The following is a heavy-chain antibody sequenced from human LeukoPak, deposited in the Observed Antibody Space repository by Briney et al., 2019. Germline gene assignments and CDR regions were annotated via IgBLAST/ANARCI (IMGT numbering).Heavy chain of an antibody. CDR2: INSDGSST. D-gene: IGHD3-22*01. V-gene: IGHV3-74*01. Sequence: PGGSLRLSCAASGFTFSSYWMHWVRQAPGKGLVWVSRINSDGSSTSYADSVKGRFTISRDNAKNTLYLQMNSLRAEDTAVYYCARVTYYYDSSGYYYHYYFDYWGQGTLVTVSS. J-gene: IGHJ4*02. CDR1: GFTFSSYW. CDR3: ARVTYYYDSSGYYYHYYFDY.